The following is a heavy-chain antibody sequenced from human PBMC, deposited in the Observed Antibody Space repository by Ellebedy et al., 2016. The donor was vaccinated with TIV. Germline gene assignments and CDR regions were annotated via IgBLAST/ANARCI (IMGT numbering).Heavy chain of an antibody. J-gene: IGHJ4*02. CDR1: GFTFSSYG. Sequence: GESLKISCAASGFTFSSYGMHWVRQAPGKGLEWVAVISFDGGKKYYADSVKGRFTISRDNSKDPLYLQKSSLRGEDTAFYYCAISLRTNWYEGGNYWGQGSLVTVSS. CDR3: AISLRTNWYEGGNY. CDR2: ISFDGGKK. V-gene: IGHV3-30*03. D-gene: IGHD1-1*01.